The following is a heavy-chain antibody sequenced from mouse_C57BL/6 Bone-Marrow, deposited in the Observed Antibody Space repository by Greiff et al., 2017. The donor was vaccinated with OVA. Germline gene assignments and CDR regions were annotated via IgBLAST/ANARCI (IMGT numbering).Heavy chain of an antibody. Sequence: VQLQQSGAELVRPGASVKLSCTTSGFNIKDDYMHWVKQRPEQGLEWIGWIDPENGDTEYASKFQGKATITADTSSNTAYLQLSILTSEDTAVYYCTPPFTTVKYFDVWGTGTTVTVSS. J-gene: IGHJ1*03. CDR1: GFNIKDDY. D-gene: IGHD1-1*01. V-gene: IGHV14-4*01. CDR2: IDPENGDT. CDR3: TPPFTTVKYFDV.